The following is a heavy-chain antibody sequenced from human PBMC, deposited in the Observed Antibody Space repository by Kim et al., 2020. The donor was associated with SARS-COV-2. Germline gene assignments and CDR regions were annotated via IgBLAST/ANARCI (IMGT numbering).Heavy chain of an antibody. Sequence: SLKSRVPISVHTSKNQFSLKLSSVTAADTAVYYCARGRITIFGVVTEFDYWGQGTLVTVSS. V-gene: IGHV4-31*02. J-gene: IGHJ4*02. CDR3: ARGRITIFGVVTEFDY. D-gene: IGHD3-3*01.